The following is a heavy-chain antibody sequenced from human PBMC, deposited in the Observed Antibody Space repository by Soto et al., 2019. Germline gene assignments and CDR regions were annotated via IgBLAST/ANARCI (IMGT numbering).Heavy chain of an antibody. D-gene: IGHD3-16*02. CDR1: GGSISSSSYY. CDR2: IYYRATT. CDR3: ARLMITFGGVIVIPSYGMDV. J-gene: IGHJ6*02. V-gene: IGHV4-39*02. Sequence: PSETLSLTCTVSGGSISSSSYYWGWIRQPPGKGLEWIVSIYYRATTYYHPSPTTRVTISVYMSKNHFSLKLSSVTAPFTAVYYSARLMITFGGVIVIPSYGMDVWGQGTTVTVSS.